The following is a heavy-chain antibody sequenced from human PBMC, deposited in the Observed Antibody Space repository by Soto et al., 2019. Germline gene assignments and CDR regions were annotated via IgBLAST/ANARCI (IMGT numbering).Heavy chain of an antibody. D-gene: IGHD4-17*01. CDR2: IYSGGST. J-gene: IGHJ3*02. V-gene: IGHV3-53*02. CDR1: GFTVSSHY. Sequence: EVQLVETGGGLIQPGGSLRFSCAASGFTVSSHYMSWVRQAPGKGLEWVSVIYSGGSTYYADSVKGRFTISRDNSKNTLYLQMNSLRAEDTAVYYCARSDYGDYVGAFDIWGQGTMVTVSS. CDR3: ARSDYGDYVGAFDI.